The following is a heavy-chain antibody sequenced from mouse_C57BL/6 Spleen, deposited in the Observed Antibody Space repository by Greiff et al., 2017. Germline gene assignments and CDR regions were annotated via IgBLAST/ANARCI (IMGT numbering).Heavy chain of an antibody. D-gene: IGHD2-3*01. CDR1: GYAFSSYW. Sequence: QVQLKESGAELVKPGASVKISCKASGYAFSSYWMNWVKQRPGKGLEWIGQIYPGDGDTNYNGKFKGKATLTADKSSSTAYMQLSSLSSEDSAVYFCANYDGYDYYAMDYWGQGTSVTVSS. CDR2: IYPGDGDT. J-gene: IGHJ4*01. V-gene: IGHV1-80*01. CDR3: ANYDGYDYYAMDY.